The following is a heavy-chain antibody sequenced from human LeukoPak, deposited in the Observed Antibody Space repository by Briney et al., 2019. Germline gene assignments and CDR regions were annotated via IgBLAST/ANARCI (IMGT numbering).Heavy chain of an antibody. J-gene: IGHJ4*02. CDR1: GFTFSSYA. CDR2: ISSSGGST. Sequence: PGGSLRLSCAASGFTFSSYATSWVRQAPGKGLEWVSGISSSGGSTYYADSVKGRFTISRDNSKNTLYLQMNSLRAEDTAVYYCAKEPRRGYYDSSGYFDYWGQGTLVTVSS. CDR3: AKEPRRGYYDSSGYFDY. V-gene: IGHV3-23*01. D-gene: IGHD3-22*01.